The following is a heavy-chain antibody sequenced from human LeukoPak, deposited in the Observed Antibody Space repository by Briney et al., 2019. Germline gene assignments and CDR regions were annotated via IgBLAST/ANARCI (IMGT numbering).Heavy chain of an antibody. Sequence: TGGSLRLSCAASGFTFSSYGMHWVRQAPGKGLEWVAVISSDGSNKYYADSVKGRFTISRDNSKNTLYLQMNSLRAEDTAVYYCARGGWELPYFDYWGQGTLVTVSS. CDR1: GFTFSSYG. V-gene: IGHV3-30*03. CDR3: ARGGWELPYFDY. CDR2: ISSDGSNK. D-gene: IGHD1-26*01. J-gene: IGHJ4*02.